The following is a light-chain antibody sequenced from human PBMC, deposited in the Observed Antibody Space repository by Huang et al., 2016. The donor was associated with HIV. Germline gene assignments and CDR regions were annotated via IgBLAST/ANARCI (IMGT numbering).Light chain of an antibody. V-gene: IGKV3-20*01. J-gene: IGKJ4*01. CDR3: QRYGTSALA. CDR2: GAS. CDR1: QSVSSNY. Sequence: IVLTQSPGTLSLYPGQRATLSCRASQSVSSNYLAWYQQKPGQAPRLLLYGASSRASGIPDRFSGSGSGTDFTLTISRLEPEDFAVYFCQRYGTSALAFGGGTRVDIK.